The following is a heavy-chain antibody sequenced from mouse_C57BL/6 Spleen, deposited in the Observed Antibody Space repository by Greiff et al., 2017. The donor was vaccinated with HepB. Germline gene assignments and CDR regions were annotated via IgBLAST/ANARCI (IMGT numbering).Heavy chain of an antibody. CDR3: AREYGSSFYYFDY. Sequence: VQLQQSGAELVRPGTSVKMSCKASGYTFTNYWIGWAKQRPGHGLEWIGDIYPGGGYTNYNEKFKGKATLTADKSSSTAYMQLSSLTSEDSAIYYCAREYGSSFYYFDYWGQGTTLTVSS. CDR2: IYPGGGYT. CDR1: GYTFTNYW. D-gene: IGHD1-1*01. J-gene: IGHJ2*01. V-gene: IGHV1-63*01.